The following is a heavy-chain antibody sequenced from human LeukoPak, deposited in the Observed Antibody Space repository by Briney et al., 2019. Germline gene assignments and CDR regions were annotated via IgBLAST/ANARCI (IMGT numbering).Heavy chain of an antibody. J-gene: IGHJ4*02. CDR3: ARGFFSYCSGGSCYSLHPFDY. D-gene: IGHD2-15*01. Sequence: ASVKVSCKASGYTFTSYAMHWVRQAPGQRLEWMGWINAGSGNTKYSQKFQGRVTITRDTSASTAYMELSSLRSEDTAVYYCARGFFSYCSGGSCYSLHPFDYWGQGTLVTVSS. CDR1: GYTFTSYA. V-gene: IGHV1-3*01. CDR2: INAGSGNT.